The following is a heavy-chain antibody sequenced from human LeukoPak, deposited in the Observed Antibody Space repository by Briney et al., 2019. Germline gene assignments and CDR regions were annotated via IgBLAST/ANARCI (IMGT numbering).Heavy chain of an antibody. V-gene: IGHV3-7*01. J-gene: IGHJ3*02. CDR1: GFTFSSYW. Sequence: GGSLRLSCAASGFTFSSYWMSWVRQAPGKGLEWVANIKQDGSEKYYVDSVNGRFTPSRDNAKNPLYLQMNSLRAEDTAVYYCARAPRRITGTTFAFDIWGQGTMVTVSS. CDR2: IKQDGSEK. CDR3: ARAPRRITGTTFAFDI. D-gene: IGHD1-7*01.